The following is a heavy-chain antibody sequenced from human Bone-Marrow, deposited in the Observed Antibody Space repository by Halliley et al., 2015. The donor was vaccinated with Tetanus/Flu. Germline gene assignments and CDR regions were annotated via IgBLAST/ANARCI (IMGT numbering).Heavy chain of an antibody. CDR3: ARGQDEYYDTRGYYRIQFDY. V-gene: IGHV3-66*01. CDR2: YIGGSA. J-gene: IGHJ4*02. Sequence: YIGGSADFADSVKDRFTVSRDLSENTLYLHMDFVRPEDTAIYYCARGQDEYYDTRGYYRIQFDYWGQGTPVTVPS. D-gene: IGHD3-22*01.